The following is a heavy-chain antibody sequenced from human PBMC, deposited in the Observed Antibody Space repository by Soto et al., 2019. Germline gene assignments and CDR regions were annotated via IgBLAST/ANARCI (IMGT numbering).Heavy chain of an antibody. CDR2: MNPNSGNT. CDR3: ARAPKYCSSTSCYKRRYNWFDP. V-gene: IGHV1-8*01. Sequence: ASVKVSCKASGYTFTSYDINWVRQATGQGLEWMGWMNPNSGNTGYAQKFQGRVTMTRNTSISTAYMELSSLRSEDTAVYYCARAPKYCSSTSCYKRRYNWFDPWGQGTLVNVSS. CDR1: GYTFTSYD. J-gene: IGHJ5*02. D-gene: IGHD2-2*02.